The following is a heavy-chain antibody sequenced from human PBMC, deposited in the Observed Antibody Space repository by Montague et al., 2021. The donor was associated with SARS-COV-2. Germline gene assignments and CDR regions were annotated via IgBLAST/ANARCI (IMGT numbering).Heavy chain of an antibody. D-gene: IGHD3-3*01. J-gene: IGHJ3*02. V-gene: IGHV4-39*01. Sequence: SETLSLTCTVSGGSISSSNYYWGWIRQPPGQGLEWIGSIYYSGSTYSTPSLQSRVTISVATSKNQFYLRLSSVTAADTAVYSCARHSGRDTLFGGVIIFDAFDIWGQGTMVTVSS. CDR2: IYYSGST. CDR1: GGSISSSNYY. CDR3: ARHSGRDTLFGGVIIFDAFDI.